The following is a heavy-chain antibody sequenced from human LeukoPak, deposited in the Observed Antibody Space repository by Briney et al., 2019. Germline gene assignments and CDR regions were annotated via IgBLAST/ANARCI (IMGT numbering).Heavy chain of an antibody. CDR1: GGSISSYY. CDR3: AREGGDPRWLDP. V-gene: IGHV4-4*07. Sequence: SETLSLTCTVSGGSISSYYWTWIRQSAGKGLEWIGRINTSGSTNYNPSLRSRVTMSVNTSKNQFSLNLTSVTAADTAVYSCAREGGDPRWLDPWGQGKLVTVSS. CDR2: INTSGST. J-gene: IGHJ5*02. D-gene: IGHD6-25*01.